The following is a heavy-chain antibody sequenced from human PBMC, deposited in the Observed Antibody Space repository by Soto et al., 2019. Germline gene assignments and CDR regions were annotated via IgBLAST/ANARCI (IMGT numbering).Heavy chain of an antibody. Sequence: GGSLRLSCAASGFTFSSYSMNWVRQAPGKGLEWVSSISSSSSYIYYADSVKGRFTISRDNAKNSLYLQMNSLRAEDTAVYYCAGQSPYYDILTGYSDNNWFDPWGQGXLVTVSS. J-gene: IGHJ5*02. V-gene: IGHV3-21*01. CDR3: AGQSPYYDILTGYSDNNWFDP. CDR2: ISSSSSYI. CDR1: GFTFSSYS. D-gene: IGHD3-9*01.